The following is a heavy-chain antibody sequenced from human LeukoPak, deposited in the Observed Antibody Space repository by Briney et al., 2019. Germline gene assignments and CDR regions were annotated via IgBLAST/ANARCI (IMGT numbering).Heavy chain of an antibody. CDR1: GFPFSSYA. Sequence: GRSLRLSCAAFGFPFSSYAIHWVRQAPGKGLEWVAVISYDGDDKYYADSVKGRFALSRDNSKNTLYLQMNSLRAEDTAVYYCARPYSGFFAAFDIWGQGTMVTVSS. CDR2: ISYDGDDK. CDR3: ARPYSGFFAAFDI. V-gene: IGHV3-30*09. J-gene: IGHJ3*02. D-gene: IGHD3-10*01.